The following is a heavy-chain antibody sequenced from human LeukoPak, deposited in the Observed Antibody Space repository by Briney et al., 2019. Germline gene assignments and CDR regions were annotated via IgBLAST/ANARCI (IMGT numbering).Heavy chain of an antibody. CDR2: INHSGST. Sequence: SETLSLTCAVYGGSFSGYYWSWIRQPPGKGLEWIGEINHSGSTNYNPSLKSRVTISVDTSKNQFSLKLSAVTAADTAVYYCARYSSSSSFFDYWGQGALVTDSS. CDR1: GGSFSGYY. D-gene: IGHD6-6*01. CDR3: ARYSSSSSFFDY. V-gene: IGHV4-34*01. J-gene: IGHJ4*02.